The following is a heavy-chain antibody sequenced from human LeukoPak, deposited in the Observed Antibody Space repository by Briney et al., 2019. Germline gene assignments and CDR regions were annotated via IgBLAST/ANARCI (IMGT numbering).Heavy chain of an antibody. J-gene: IGHJ4*02. V-gene: IGHV1-69*13. D-gene: IGHD1-1*01. CDR1: GGTFSSYA. CDR2: IIPIFGTA. Sequence: GVSVKVSCKASGGTFSSYAISWVRQAPGQGLEWMGGIIPIFGTANYAQKFQGRVTITADESTSTAYMELSSLRSEDTAVYYCARDPGRTGYFDYWGQGTLVTVSS. CDR3: ARDPGRTGYFDY.